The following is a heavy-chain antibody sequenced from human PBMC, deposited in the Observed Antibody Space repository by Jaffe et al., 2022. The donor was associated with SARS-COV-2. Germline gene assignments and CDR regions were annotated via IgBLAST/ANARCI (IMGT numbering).Heavy chain of an antibody. D-gene: IGHD6-6*01. CDR2: ISGSGGST. V-gene: IGHV3-23*01. CDR3: AKSRYSSSSRVAWFDP. Sequence: EVQLLESGGGLVQPGGSLRLSCAASGFTFSSYAMSWVRQAPGKGLEWVSAISGSGGSTYYADSVKGRFTISRDNSKNTLYLQMNSLRAEDTAVYYCAKSRYSSSSRVAWFDPWGQGTLVTVSS. CDR1: GFTFSSYA. J-gene: IGHJ5*02.